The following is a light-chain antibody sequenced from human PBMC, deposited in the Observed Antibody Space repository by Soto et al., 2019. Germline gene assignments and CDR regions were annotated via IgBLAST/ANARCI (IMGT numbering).Light chain of an antibody. J-gene: IGLJ1*01. CDR3: SSYAASNNFV. Sequence: QSALTQPPSASGSPGQSVTISCTGTSSDVGGYNYVSWYQQHPGKAPKLMIYEVSKRPSGVPDRFSGSKSGNTASLTVSGLQAEDEADYYCSSYAASNNFVFGTGTKLT. CDR2: EVS. CDR1: SSDVGGYNY. V-gene: IGLV2-8*01.